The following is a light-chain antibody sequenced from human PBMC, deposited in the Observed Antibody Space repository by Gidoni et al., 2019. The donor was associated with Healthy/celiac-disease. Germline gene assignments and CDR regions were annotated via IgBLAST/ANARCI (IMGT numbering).Light chain of an antibody. CDR3: MIWHSSASM. CDR1: SGINVGTYR. J-gene: IGLJ3*02. V-gene: IGLV5-45*02. CDR2: YKSDSDK. Sequence: QAVLPQPSSLSASPGASASLTCTLCSGINVGTYRIYWYQQKPGSPPQYLLRYKSDSDKQQGSGVPSRFSGSKDASANAGIVLISGLQSEDEADYYWMIWHSSASMFGGGTKLTVL.